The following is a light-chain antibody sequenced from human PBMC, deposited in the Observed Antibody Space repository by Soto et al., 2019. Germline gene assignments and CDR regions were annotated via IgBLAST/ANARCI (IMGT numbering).Light chain of an antibody. CDR1: ESISRH. J-gene: IGKJ5*01. V-gene: IGKV1-39*01. CDR2: AAS. Sequence: DIQMSQSPSSLSASVGDGVTITCRAAESISRHLNWYQQKPGRAPDLIIYAASTLQNGVPSRFTGSGSGTEFTLTITGLQLEDVATYYCQQDYSTLATFGQGTRLEIK. CDR3: QQDYSTLAT.